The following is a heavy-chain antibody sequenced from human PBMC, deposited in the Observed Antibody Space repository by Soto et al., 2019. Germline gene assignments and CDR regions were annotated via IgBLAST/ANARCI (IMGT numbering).Heavy chain of an antibody. CDR2: ISSTTNTI. CDR1: GFTFSSYS. J-gene: IGHJ6*02. CDR3: VRAEYSGDYRYYYYGMDV. Sequence: GGSLRLSCAASGFTFSSYSMNWVRQAPGKGLEWISYISSTTNTIYYADSVKGRFTVSRDNAKNSLYLQMNSLRDEDTAVYYCVRAEYSGDYRYYYYGMDVWGQGTTVTVSS. V-gene: IGHV3-48*02. D-gene: IGHD1-26*01.